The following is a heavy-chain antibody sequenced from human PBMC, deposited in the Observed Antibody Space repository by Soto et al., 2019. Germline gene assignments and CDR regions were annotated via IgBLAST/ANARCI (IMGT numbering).Heavy chain of an antibody. CDR2: MYSSGAT. CDR3: ARDHSSGWVNWFDP. CDR1: GGSISRYD. D-gene: IGHD3-22*01. Sequence: XXTQSLPSTVSGGSISRYDWRWIRQAPGKKLEWIGYMYSSGATNYNPSLKSRVTMSRDTSKNQFSLKLSSVTNADTAVYYCARDHSSGWVNWFDPWGQGTLVTVSS. J-gene: IGHJ5*02. V-gene: IGHV4-59*01.